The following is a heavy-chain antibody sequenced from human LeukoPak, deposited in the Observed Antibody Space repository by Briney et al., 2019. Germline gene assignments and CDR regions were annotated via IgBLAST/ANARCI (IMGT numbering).Heavy chain of an antibody. CDR3: ARDRVVPAAIPTS. Sequence: GGSLRLSCAASGFTVSSNYMSWVRQAPGKGLEWVSVIYSGGSTYYADSVKGRFTISRDNSKNTLYLQMNSLRAEDTAVYCCARDRVVPAAIPTSWGQGTLVTVSS. D-gene: IGHD2-2*02. CDR1: GFTVSSNY. V-gene: IGHV3-66*02. CDR2: IYSGGST. J-gene: IGHJ5*02.